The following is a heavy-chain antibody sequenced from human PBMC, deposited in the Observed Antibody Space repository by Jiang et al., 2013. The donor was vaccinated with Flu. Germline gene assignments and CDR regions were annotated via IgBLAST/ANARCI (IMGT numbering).Heavy chain of an antibody. CDR3: ARDDSTGYAYFDS. D-gene: IGHD3-22*01. CDR2: TNQDGTEK. J-gene: IGHJ4*02. V-gene: IGHV3-7*01. CDR1: GFRFSMYW. Sequence: LVESGGGLVQPGGSLRLSCAASGFRFSMYWMSWVRQAPGKGLEWMANTNQDGTEKYSVDSVKGRFTVSRDNAKNSLYLQMDSLTAEDTAVYYCARDDSTGYAYFDSWGLGTLVTVSS.